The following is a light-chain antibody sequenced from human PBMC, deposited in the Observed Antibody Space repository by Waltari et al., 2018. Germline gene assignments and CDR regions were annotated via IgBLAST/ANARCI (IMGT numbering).Light chain of an antibody. V-gene: IGLV2-14*03. CDR3: SSFTRSRTWL. CDR2: GVS. CDR1: DSDIVPYNY. J-gene: IGLJ3*02. Sequence: QSALTQPASVSGSPGQSITISCTGTDSDIVPYNYFSWYQQHPGRAPQLTVYGVSDRPSGVSNRFSGSKSGHTASLTISGLQAEDEADYYCSSFTRSRTWLFGGGTKVTVL.